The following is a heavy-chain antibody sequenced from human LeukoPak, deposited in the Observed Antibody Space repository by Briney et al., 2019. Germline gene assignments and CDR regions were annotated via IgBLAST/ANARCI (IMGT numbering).Heavy chain of an antibody. D-gene: IGHD6-6*01. Sequence: RASVKVSCKASGGTFSSYAISWVRQAPGQGLEWMGRIIPIFGTANYAQKFQGRVTITTDESTSTAYMELSSLRSEDTAVYYCARDAGYSSSSPFHYWGQGTLVTVSS. J-gene: IGHJ4*02. V-gene: IGHV1-69*05. CDR3: ARDAGYSSSSPFHY. CDR2: IIPIFGTA. CDR1: GGTFSSYA.